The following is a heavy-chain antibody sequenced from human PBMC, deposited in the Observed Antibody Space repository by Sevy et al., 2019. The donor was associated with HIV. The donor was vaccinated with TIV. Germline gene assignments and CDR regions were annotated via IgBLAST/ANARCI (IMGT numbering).Heavy chain of an antibody. CDR3: TRWKGAQSIFDY. J-gene: IGHJ4*02. CDR1: GFTFGDYA. CDR2: LKSKAYGGTL. V-gene: IGHV3-49*04. Sequence: GGSLRLSCTASGFTFGDYAMSWVRQAPGKGLEWVAFLKSKAYGGTLDNAASVKGRFTMSRDDSKSIAYLQMNDLKTENTGVYYYTRWKGAQSIFDYWGQGALVTVSS. D-gene: IGHD1-1*01.